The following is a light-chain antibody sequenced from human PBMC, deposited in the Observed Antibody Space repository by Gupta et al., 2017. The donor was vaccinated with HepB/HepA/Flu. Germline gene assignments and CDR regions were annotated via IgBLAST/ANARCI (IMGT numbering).Light chain of an antibody. J-gene: IGLJ2*01. V-gene: IGLV4-69*01. Sequence: QLVLTQSPSASASLGASVKLTCTLSSAHSTYAIAWHQQQPEKGFRYLMRFTSDGSHTKGDGMPDRFSGSSCGAARYLTISRLQPEEDGDYYCQTWGTAIHWTFGGGTKLTVL. CDR1: SAHSTYA. CDR2: FTSDGSH. CDR3: QTWGTAIHWT.